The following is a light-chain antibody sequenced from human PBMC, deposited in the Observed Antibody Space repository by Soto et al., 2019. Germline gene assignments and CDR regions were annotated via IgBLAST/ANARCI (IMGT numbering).Light chain of an antibody. CDR1: QTVLRSSNNKNH. CDR3: QHYYTVPVT. Sequence: DIVMTQSPDSLAVSLGERATINCKSSQTVLRSSNNKNHLAWYQQKPEQPPKMLISWASTRESGVPDRFSGSWSGTDFTLTISSLQAEDVAVYYCQHYYTVPVTFGQGTRLEIK. J-gene: IGKJ5*01. V-gene: IGKV4-1*01. CDR2: WAS.